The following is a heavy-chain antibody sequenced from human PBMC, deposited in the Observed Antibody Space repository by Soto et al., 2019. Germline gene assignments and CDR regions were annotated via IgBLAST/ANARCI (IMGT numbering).Heavy chain of an antibody. V-gene: IGHV4-59*08. D-gene: IGHD3-3*01. Sequence: HPSSVVCGKSRGYGWSWIRKHTRKGLEWIGYIYYSGSTNYNPSLKSRVTISVDTSKNQFSLKLSSVTAADTAVYYCVRIGDYEFWSGDVGFRYWAQRTLGTVSS. J-gene: IGHJ4*02. CDR1: CGKSRGYG. CDR3: VRIGDYEFWSGDVGFRY. CDR2: IYYSGST.